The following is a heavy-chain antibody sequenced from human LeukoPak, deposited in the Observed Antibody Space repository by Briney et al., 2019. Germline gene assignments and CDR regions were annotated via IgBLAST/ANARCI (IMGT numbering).Heavy chain of an antibody. CDR3: AISFDY. CDR2: ISGSGSII. CDR1: GFTFSSSQ. V-gene: IGHV3-48*03. J-gene: IGHJ4*02. Sequence: GGSLRLSCAASGFTFSSSQMNWVRQAPGKGLEWVSYISGSGSIIYYADSVKGRFTISRDNAKNSLYLQVNSLRAEDTAVYYCAISFDYWGQGTLVTVSS.